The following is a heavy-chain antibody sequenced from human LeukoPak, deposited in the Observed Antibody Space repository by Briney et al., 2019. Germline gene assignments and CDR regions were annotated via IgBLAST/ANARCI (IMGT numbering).Heavy chain of an antibody. CDR1: GFTFSSYA. J-gene: IGHJ4*02. V-gene: IGHV3-23*01. Sequence: GGSLRLSCAASGFTFSSYAMSWVRQAPGKGLEWVSAIGGSGSSTYYAGSVKGRFTISRDNSKNTPYLQMNSLRAEDTAVYYCAKSDTSGPTAHDYWGQGTLVTVSS. CDR2: IGGSGSST. CDR3: AKSDTSGPTAHDY. D-gene: IGHD3-22*01.